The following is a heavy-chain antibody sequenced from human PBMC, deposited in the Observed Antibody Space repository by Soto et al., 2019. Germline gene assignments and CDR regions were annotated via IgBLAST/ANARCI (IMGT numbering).Heavy chain of an antibody. CDR1: GYSFTSYW. J-gene: IGHJ5*02. CDR2: IYPGDSDT. Sequence: PGESLKISCKGSGYSFTSYWIGWVRQMPGKGLEWMGIIYPGDSDTRYSPSFQGQVTISADKSISTAYLQWSSLKASDTAMYYCARRRSGGGSGSYYPNWFDPWGQGTLVTVSS. CDR3: ARRRSGGGSGSYYPNWFDP. D-gene: IGHD3-10*01. V-gene: IGHV5-51*01.